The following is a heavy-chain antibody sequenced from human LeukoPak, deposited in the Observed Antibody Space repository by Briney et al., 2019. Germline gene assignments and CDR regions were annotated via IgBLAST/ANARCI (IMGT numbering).Heavy chain of an antibody. CDR2: IWDGGSNK. Sequence: GGSLRLSCAASGFTFSSYGMHLVRRAPGKGLEGVAVIWDGGSNKYYADSVKGRFTISRDNSKNTLYLQMNSLRAEDTAVYYCARDGITIFGVVSSPLDVWGKGTTVTVSS. CDR1: GFTFSSYG. V-gene: IGHV3-33*01. D-gene: IGHD3-3*01. J-gene: IGHJ6*04. CDR3: ARDGITIFGVVSSPLDV.